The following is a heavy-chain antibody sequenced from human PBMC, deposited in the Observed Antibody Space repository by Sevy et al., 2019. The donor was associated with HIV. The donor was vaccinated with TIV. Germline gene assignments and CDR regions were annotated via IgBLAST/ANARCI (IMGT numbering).Heavy chain of an antibody. CDR2: TYYRSKWYN. D-gene: IGHD6-13*01. Sequence: SQTLSLTCAISGDSVSSNSAAWNWIRQSPSRGLEWLGRTYYRSKWYNDYAVSVKSRITINPDTSKNQFSLQLNSVTPEDTAVYYCARDRPYSSSWYAVYQVYYFDYWGQGTLVTVSS. CDR1: GDSVSSNSAA. CDR3: ARDRPYSSSWYAVYQVYYFDY. J-gene: IGHJ4*02. V-gene: IGHV6-1*01.